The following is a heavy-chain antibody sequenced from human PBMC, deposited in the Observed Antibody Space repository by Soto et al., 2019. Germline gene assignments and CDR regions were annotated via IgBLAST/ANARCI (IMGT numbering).Heavy chain of an antibody. Sequence: GGSLRLSCVASGFTFSSYWMTWVRQAPGKGLEWVGNIKQDGGEKNYVDSVKGRFTISRDNAKNSVYLQMNSLKASDSAMYYCARRSTVAGPRAYLLWGQGTLVTVSS. J-gene: IGHJ4*02. V-gene: IGHV3-7*05. CDR1: GFTFSSYW. D-gene: IGHD6-19*01. CDR2: IKQDGGEK. CDR3: ARRSTVAGPRAYLL.